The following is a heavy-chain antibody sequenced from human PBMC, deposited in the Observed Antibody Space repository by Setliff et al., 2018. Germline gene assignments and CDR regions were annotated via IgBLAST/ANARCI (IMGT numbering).Heavy chain of an antibody. D-gene: IGHD3-3*01. CDR2: INPSGGLT. CDR3: ARDRFYNSWSGTSITAPHDAFDI. J-gene: IGHJ3*02. Sequence: GASVKVSCKASGYTFTSYGVHWVRQAPGQGLEWMGIINPSGGLTKYAQKFQGRVTMTSDTSTNTVYLEVSSLRSEDAAVYFCARDRFYNSWSGTSITAPHDAFDIWGQGTMVTVS. CDR1: GYTFTSYG. V-gene: IGHV1-46*03.